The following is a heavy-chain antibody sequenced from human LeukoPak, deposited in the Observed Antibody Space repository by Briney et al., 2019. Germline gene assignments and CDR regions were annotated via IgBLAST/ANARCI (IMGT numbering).Heavy chain of an antibody. J-gene: IGHJ4*02. Sequence: SETLSLTCTVSGGSISSCYWSWIRQPPGKGLEWIGYIYYSGSTNNNPSLKSRVTISVDTSKNQFSLKLSSVTAADTAVYYCARAYDFWSGYYFDYWGQGTLVTVSP. CDR2: IYYSGST. CDR1: GGSISSCY. CDR3: ARAYDFWSGYYFDY. V-gene: IGHV4-59*01. D-gene: IGHD3-3*01.